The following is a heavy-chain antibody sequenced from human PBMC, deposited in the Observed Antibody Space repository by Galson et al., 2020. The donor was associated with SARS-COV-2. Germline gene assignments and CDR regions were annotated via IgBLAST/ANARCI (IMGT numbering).Heavy chain of an antibody. V-gene: IGHV4-61*02. CDR2: IYKSGNP. J-gene: IGHJ6*02. D-gene: IGHD3-3*01. CDR3: ARGNSPCVTIFGVLTGTCGMDG. Sequence: SETLSLTCTVSGASISSGSYYWSWIRQPAGKGLEWIGRIYKSGNPNYNPSLWSQVTISVDTSKNQFSLKLTSVTAADTAVYYCARGNSPCVTIFGVLTGTCGMDGWGQGTTVTVSS. CDR1: GASISSGSYY.